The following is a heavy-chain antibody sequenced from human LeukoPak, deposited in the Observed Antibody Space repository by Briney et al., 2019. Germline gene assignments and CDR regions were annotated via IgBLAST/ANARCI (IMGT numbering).Heavy chain of an antibody. V-gene: IGHV3-11*04. Sequence: GGSLRLSCAASGFTFSDYYMSWIRQAPGKGLEWVSYISSSGSTIHYADSVKGRFTISRDNAKNSLYLQMNSLRAEDTAVYYCAREYYDILTGYYNVMMFDYWGQGTLVTVSS. CDR1: GFTFSDYY. D-gene: IGHD3-9*01. CDR2: ISSSGSTI. J-gene: IGHJ4*02. CDR3: AREYYDILTGYYNVMMFDY.